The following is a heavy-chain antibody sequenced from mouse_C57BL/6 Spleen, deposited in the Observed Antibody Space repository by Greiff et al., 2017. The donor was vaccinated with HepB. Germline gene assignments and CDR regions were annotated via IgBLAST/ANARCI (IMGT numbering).Heavy chain of an antibody. V-gene: IGHV5-17*01. Sequence: DVKLVESGGGLVKPGGSLKLSCAASGFTFSDYGMPWVRQAPEKGLEWVAYISSGSSTIYYADTVKGRFTISRDNAKNTLFLQMTSLRSEDTAMYYCARTPHYYGSSWFAYWGQGTLVTVSA. J-gene: IGHJ3*01. CDR3: ARTPHYYGSSWFAY. CDR1: GFTFSDYG. CDR2: ISSGSSTI. D-gene: IGHD1-1*01.